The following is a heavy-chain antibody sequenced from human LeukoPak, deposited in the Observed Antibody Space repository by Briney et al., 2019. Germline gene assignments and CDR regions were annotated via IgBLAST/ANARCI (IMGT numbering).Heavy chain of an antibody. CDR2: IYPGDSDT. V-gene: IGHV5-51*01. J-gene: IGHJ3*02. CDR1: GSRFTSYW. D-gene: IGHD1-1*01. Sequence: GESLKISCKGSGSRFTSYWIGWVRQMPGKGLEWMGIIYPGDSDTRYSPSFQGQVTISADKSISTAYLQWSSLKASDTAMYYCARIYGYNWNDGNEAFDIWGQGTMVTVSS. CDR3: ARIYGYNWNDGNEAFDI.